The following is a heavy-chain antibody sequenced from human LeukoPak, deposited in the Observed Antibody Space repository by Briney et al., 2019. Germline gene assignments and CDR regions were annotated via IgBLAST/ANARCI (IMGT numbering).Heavy chain of an antibody. V-gene: IGHV4-59*01. Sequence: PSETLSLTCTVSGGSISSYYWSWIRQPPGKGLEWIGYIYYSGSTNYNPSLKSRVTISVDTSKNQFSLKLSSVTAADTAVYYCARAHGSLLLDFDYWGQGTLVTVSS. J-gene: IGHJ4*02. CDR1: GGSISSYY. D-gene: IGHD3-16*02. CDR2: IYYSGST. CDR3: ARAHGSLLLDFDY.